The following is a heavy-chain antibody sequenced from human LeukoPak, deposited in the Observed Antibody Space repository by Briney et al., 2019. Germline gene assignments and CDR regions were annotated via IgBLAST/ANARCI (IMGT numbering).Heavy chain of an antibody. CDR3: ARVGQWLANSYFDL. CDR1: GGSISSYY. D-gene: IGHD6-19*01. Sequence: SQTLSLTCAVSGGSISSYYWSWIRQPAGKGLEWIGRIYTSGSTNYHPSLKSRVTMSVDTSKNQFSLTLSSVTAADTAVYYCARVGQWLANSYFDLWGRGTLVTVSS. CDR2: IYTSGST. J-gene: IGHJ2*01. V-gene: IGHV4-4*07.